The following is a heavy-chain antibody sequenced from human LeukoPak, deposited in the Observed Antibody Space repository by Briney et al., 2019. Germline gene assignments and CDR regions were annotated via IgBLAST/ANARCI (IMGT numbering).Heavy chain of an antibody. D-gene: IGHD5-24*01. V-gene: IGHV4-34*01. CDR3: ARVKELATRYFDY. CDR1: GGSFSGYY. Sequence: SETLSLTCAVYGGSFSGYYWSWIRQPPGKGLEWIGSIYYSGSTYYNPSLKSRVTISVDTSKNQFSLKLSSVTAADTAVYYCARVKELATRYFDYWGQGTLVTVSS. J-gene: IGHJ4*02. CDR2: IYYSGST.